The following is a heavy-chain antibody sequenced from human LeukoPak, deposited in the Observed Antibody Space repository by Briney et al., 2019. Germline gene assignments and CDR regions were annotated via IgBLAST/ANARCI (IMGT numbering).Heavy chain of an antibody. CDR2: IYYSGST. V-gene: IGHV4-39*07. D-gene: IGHD4-17*01. Sequence: SETLSLTCTVSGGSISSSSYYWGWIRQPPGKGLEWIGSIYYSGSTYYNPSLKSRVTISVDTSKSQFSLKLSSVTAADTAVYYCARGDTTVPHRWFDPWGQGTLVTVSS. CDR1: GGSISSSSYY. CDR3: ARGDTTVPHRWFDP. J-gene: IGHJ5*02.